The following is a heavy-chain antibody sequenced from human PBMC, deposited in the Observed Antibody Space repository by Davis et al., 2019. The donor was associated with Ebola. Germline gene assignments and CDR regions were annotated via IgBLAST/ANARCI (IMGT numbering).Heavy chain of an antibody. V-gene: IGHV3-11*06. D-gene: IGHD1-26*01. J-gene: IGHJ4*02. CDR1: AFTFSDYY. Sequence: GRSLRLSCAASAFTFSDYYMSWIRQAPGKGLEWISYISSRGDYTNYADSVKGRFAISRDNAKNSLYLQMNSLRAEDTAIYYCARDMPSVGATSYWGQGTLVTVSS. CDR2: ISSRGDYT. CDR3: ARDMPSVGATSY.